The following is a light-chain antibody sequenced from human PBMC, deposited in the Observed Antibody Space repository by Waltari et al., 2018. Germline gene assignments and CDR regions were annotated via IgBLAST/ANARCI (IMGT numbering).Light chain of an antibody. V-gene: IGKV4-1*01. J-gene: IGKJ2*03. Sequence: DIVMTQSPDSLPVSLGERATINCKSSQSVLDTSSNRNCLAWYRQKPGQPPKLLIYWASARGSGVPDRISGSGSGTDFTLTISSLQAEDVAVYVCQQCYSTPYSFGQGTKLEIK. CDR2: WAS. CDR1: QSVLDTSSNRNC. CDR3: QQCYSTPYS.